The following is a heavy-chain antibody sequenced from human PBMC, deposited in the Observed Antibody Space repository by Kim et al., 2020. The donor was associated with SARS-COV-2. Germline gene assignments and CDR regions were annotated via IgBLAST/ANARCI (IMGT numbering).Heavy chain of an antibody. CDR3: ARGGGSLAAAPNYYYYGMDV. V-gene: IGHV1-69*13. CDR1: GGTFSSYA. J-gene: IGHJ6*02. Sequence: SVKVSCKASGGTFSSYAISWVRQAPGQGLEWMGGIIPIFGTANYAQKFQGRVTITADESTSTAYMELSSLRSEDTAVYYCARGGGSLAAAPNYYYYGMDVWGQGTTVTVSS. D-gene: IGHD6-13*01. CDR2: IIPIFGTA.